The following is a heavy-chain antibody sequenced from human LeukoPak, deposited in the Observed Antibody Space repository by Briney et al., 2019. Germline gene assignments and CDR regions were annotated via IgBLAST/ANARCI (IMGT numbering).Heavy chain of an antibody. CDR1: DFTFSTYA. CDR2: ISGGGDAT. J-gene: IGHJ4*02. CDR3: AKLFLYYDILAGYSRRPPDY. Sequence: GGSLRLSCAASDFTFSTYAMSWVRQAPGKGLEWVSTISGGGDATYYADSVKGRFTISRDNPKNTLYLQMNSLRAEDTAVYYCAKLFLYYDILAGYSRRPPDYWGQGTLVTVSS. D-gene: IGHD3-9*01. V-gene: IGHV3-23*01.